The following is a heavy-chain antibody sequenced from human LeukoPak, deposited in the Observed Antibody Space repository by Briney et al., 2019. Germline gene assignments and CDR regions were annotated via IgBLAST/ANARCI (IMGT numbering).Heavy chain of an antibody. CDR3: ANIFGGNSHRSDY. D-gene: IGHD4-23*01. Sequence: GGSLRLSCAAYGFAFTSAWMSWVRQAPGQGLEWLGRIKTKTEGGTTDYAAPVKGRFIISRDDSRDTLYLQMNSLKSDDTAVYYCANIFGGNSHRSDYWGQGTLVTVSS. J-gene: IGHJ4*02. CDR2: IKTKTEGGTT. V-gene: IGHV3-15*01. CDR1: GFAFTSAW.